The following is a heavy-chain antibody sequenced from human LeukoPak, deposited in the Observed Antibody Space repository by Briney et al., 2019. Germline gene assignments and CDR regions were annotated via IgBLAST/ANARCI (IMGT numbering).Heavy chain of an antibody. D-gene: IGHD2-2*01. J-gene: IGHJ5*02. V-gene: IGHV1-69*02. Sequence: ASVKVSCKASGGTFSSYTTSWVRQAPGQGLEWMGRIIPILGIANYAQKFQGRVTITADKSTSTAYMELSSLRSEDTAVYYCAIGGLMDCSSTSCYRNWFDPWGQGTLVTVSS. CDR1: GGTFSSYT. CDR2: IIPILGIA. CDR3: AIGGLMDCSSTSCYRNWFDP.